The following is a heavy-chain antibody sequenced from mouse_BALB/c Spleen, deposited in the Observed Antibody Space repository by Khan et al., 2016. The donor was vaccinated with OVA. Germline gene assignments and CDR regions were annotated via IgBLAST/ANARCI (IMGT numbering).Heavy chain of an antibody. V-gene: IGHV2-3*01. CDR3: ARPELSGSPAWFAY. J-gene: IGHJ3*01. CDR2: RWGDGST. CDR1: GFSFNSYG. D-gene: IGHD1-1*01. Sequence: QVQLKQSGPGLVAPSQSLSITCTVSGFSFNSYGVSGVRQPPGKGLEWLGVRWGDGSTNYHSALISRPSISQDNSTSQVFLKAHSLQTDDTATYYCARPELSGSPAWFAYWDQGTLVTVSA.